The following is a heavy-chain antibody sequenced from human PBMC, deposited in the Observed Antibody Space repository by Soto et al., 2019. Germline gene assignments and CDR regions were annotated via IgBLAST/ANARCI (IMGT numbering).Heavy chain of an antibody. D-gene: IGHD2-15*01. Sequence: EVQLVDSGGGLVQPGGSLRLSCAASGFKFSIYEMNWVRQAPGKGLEWVSYISNSGNTIYYADSVKGRFTISRDNAKNSVYLQMNSLRAEDTAVYYCARFMAPVDVIDVWGQGTTVTVSS. J-gene: IGHJ6*02. V-gene: IGHV3-48*03. CDR3: ARFMAPVDVIDV. CDR1: GFKFSIYE. CDR2: ISNSGNTI.